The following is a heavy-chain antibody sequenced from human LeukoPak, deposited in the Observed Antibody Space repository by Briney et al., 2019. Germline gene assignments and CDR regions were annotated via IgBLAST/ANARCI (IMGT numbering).Heavy chain of an antibody. Sequence: GESLKISCKGSGYSFTSYWIGWVRQMPGKGLEWMGIIYPGDSDTRYSPSFQGQVTISADKSISTAYLQWSSLKASDTAMYYCASGYYGQDYYGSGSPVDYWGQGTLVTVSS. CDR2: IYPGDSDT. J-gene: IGHJ4*02. CDR3: ASGYYGQDYYGSGSPVDY. CDR1: GYSFTSYW. D-gene: IGHD3-10*01. V-gene: IGHV5-51*01.